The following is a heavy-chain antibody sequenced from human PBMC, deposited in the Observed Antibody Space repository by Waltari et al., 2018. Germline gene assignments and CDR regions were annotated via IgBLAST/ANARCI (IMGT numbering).Heavy chain of an antibody. V-gene: IGHV3-23*01. D-gene: IGHD3-16*01. CDR1: GFTFWKYA. CDR2: ISGSGDST. J-gene: IGHJ6*02. Sequence: EVQLLESGGGLVQPGGSLRVSCAASGFTFWKYAMTWVRQAPGKGLEWVSTISGSGDSTYYADSVKGQFSISRDNSKNTVYLQMNGLRAEDTGVYYCAKDKVGPTWYYYGMDVWGQGTTVTVSS. CDR3: AKDKVGPTWYYYGMDV.